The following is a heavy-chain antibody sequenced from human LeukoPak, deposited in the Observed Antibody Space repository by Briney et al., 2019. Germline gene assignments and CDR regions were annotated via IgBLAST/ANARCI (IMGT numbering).Heavy chain of an antibody. J-gene: IGHJ4*02. Sequence: ASVKVSCKVSGYTLTELSMHWVRQAPGKGLEWMGGFDPEDGETIYAQKFQGRVIMTEDTSTDTAYMELSSLRSEDTAVYYCATLVFLGVYYDFWSGYSYWGQGTLVTVSS. CDR2: FDPEDGET. V-gene: IGHV1-24*01. CDR3: ATLVFLGVYYDFWSGYSY. CDR1: GYTLTELS. D-gene: IGHD3-3*01.